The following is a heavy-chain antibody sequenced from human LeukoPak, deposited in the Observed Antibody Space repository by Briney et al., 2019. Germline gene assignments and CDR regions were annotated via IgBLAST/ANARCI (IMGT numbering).Heavy chain of an antibody. Sequence: PSETLSLTCTVSGGSISSCYWSWIRQPPGKGLEWIGYIYYSGSTNYNPSLKSRVTISVDTSKNQFSLKLSSVTAADTAVYYCARGEALVAAAGTAYYGYWGQGTLVTVSS. CDR1: GGSISSCY. J-gene: IGHJ4*02. D-gene: IGHD6-13*01. CDR2: IYYSGST. V-gene: IGHV4-59*01. CDR3: ARGEALVAAAGTAYYGY.